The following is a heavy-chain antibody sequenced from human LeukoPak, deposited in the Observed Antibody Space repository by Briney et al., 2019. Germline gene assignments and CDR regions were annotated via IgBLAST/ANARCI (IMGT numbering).Heavy chain of an antibody. D-gene: IGHD6-19*01. CDR1: GYSISSGYY. CDR3: ARSISGWYEFDY. V-gene: IGHV4-38-2*01. Sequence: PSETLSLTCAVSGYSISSGYYWGWIRQPPGKGLEWIGSIYHSGSTYYNPSLKSRVTISVDTSKNQFSLKLSSVTAADTAVYYCARSISGWYEFDYWGQGTLVTVSS. J-gene: IGHJ4*02. CDR2: IYHSGST.